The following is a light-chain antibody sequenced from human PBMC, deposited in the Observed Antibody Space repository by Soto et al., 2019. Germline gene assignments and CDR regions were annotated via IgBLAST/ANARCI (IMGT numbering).Light chain of an antibody. CDR2: DAF. CDR1: QGISTH. Sequence: IQLTQSPSSLSASVGDRVTITCRASQGISTHFDWYQQKPGKPPKHLIYDAFTLQSGVPSTYSGSESGRDLTLTYGSLQPEDFARYYCQQVDSIPVTFVPGTKVDI. CDR3: QQVDSIPVT. V-gene: IGKV1-9*01. J-gene: IGKJ3*01.